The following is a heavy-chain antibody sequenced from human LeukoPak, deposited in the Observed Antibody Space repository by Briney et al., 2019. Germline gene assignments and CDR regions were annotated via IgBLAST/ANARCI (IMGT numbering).Heavy chain of an antibody. V-gene: IGHV3-23*01. CDR3: AKDGGDTMIVVVSYGMDV. CDR2: ISGSGGST. CDR1: GFTFSSYA. D-gene: IGHD3-22*01. Sequence: PGGSLRLSCAASGFTFSSYAMSWVRQAPGEGLEWVSAISGSGGSTYYADSVKGRFTISRDNSKNTLYLQMNSLRAEDTAVYYCAKDGGDTMIVVVSYGMDVWGQGTTVTVSS. J-gene: IGHJ6*02.